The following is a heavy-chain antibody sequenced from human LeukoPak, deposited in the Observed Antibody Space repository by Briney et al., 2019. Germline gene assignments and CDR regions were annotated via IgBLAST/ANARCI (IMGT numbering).Heavy chain of an antibody. CDR1: GFTFSSYG. CDR2: ISYDGSNK. Sequence: PGGSPRLSCAASGFTFSSYGMHWVRQAPGKGLEWVAVISYDGSNKYYADSVKGRFTISRDNSKNTLYLQMNSLRAEDTAVYYCAKDLGFLEWFPLYYMDVWGKGTTVTVSS. D-gene: IGHD3-3*01. J-gene: IGHJ6*03. CDR3: AKDLGFLEWFPLYYMDV. V-gene: IGHV3-30*18.